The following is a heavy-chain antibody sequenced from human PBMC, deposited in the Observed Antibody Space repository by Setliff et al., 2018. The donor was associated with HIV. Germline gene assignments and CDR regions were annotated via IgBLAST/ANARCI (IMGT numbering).Heavy chain of an antibody. Sequence: ASVKVSCKPSGYTFTGYYLHWVRQAPGQGPQWMGWINPNSGGVSYAQKFQGRVTMTRDASISTAYMELSGLRSDDTAVYYCARDLSTHWSGYSLGFWGPGTLVTVSS. J-gene: IGHJ4*02. D-gene: IGHD3-3*01. CDR2: INPNSGGV. CDR3: ARDLSTHWSGYSLGF. CDR1: GYTFTGYY. V-gene: IGHV1-2*02.